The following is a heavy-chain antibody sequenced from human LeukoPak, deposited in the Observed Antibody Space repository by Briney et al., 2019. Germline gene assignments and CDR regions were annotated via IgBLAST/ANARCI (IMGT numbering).Heavy chain of an antibody. D-gene: IGHD4-23*01. CDR1: GVSVSSGSYY. V-gene: IGHV4-61*01. CDR3: ARAPRVGDYAGIDY. Sequence: SETLSLTCTVSGVSVSSGSYYWSWIRQPAGKGLEWIGYIYYSGSTNYNPSLKSRVTISVDTSKNQFSLKLSSVTAADTAVYYCARAPRVGDYAGIDYWGQGTLVTVSS. CDR2: IYYSGST. J-gene: IGHJ4*02.